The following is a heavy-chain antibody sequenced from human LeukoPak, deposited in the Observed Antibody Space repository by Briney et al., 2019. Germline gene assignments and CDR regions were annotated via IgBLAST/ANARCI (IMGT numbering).Heavy chain of an antibody. CDR3: ARERLWLGDRAFDI. CDR2: IKQDGSEK. D-gene: IGHD5-18*01. Sequence: SGGSLRLSCAASGLTFSSYAMSWVRQAPGKGLEWVANIKQDGSEKYYVDSVKGRFTISRDNAKNSLYLQMNSLRAEDTAVYYCARERLWLGDRAFDIWGQGTMVTVSS. CDR1: GLTFSSYA. V-gene: IGHV3-7*01. J-gene: IGHJ3*02.